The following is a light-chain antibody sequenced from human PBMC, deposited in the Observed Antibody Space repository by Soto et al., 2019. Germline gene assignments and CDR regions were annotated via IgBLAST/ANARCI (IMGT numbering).Light chain of an antibody. CDR2: GTS. V-gene: IGKV3D-7*01. Sequence: EIVLKQSPVALSLSPGERATLSRRATQTVSRMYLSWFQQKPGQAPRLLIYGTSTRATGIPVRFSGSGSGTDFPLTISSLQPEDFAVYFCHQDFNLPWTFGQGTKV. CDR1: QTVSRMY. CDR3: HQDFNLPWT. J-gene: IGKJ1*01.